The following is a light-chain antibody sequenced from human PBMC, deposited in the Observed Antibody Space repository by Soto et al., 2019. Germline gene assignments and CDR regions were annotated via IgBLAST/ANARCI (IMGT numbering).Light chain of an antibody. V-gene: IGLV2-11*01. CDR1: NSDIGGYNY. CDR2: DVS. Sequence: QSALTQPRSVSGSPGQSVTISCTGTNSDIGGYNYVSWYQQHPGKAPKVMIYDVSRRPSGVPDRFSGSKSGNTASLTISGLQGEDEADYYFCSYVGTYNSWVFGGGTKLTVL. CDR3: CSYVGTYNSWV. J-gene: IGLJ3*02.